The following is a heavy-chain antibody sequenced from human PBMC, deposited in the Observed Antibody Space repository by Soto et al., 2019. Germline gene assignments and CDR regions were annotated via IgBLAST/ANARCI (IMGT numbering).Heavy chain of an antibody. D-gene: IGHD3-3*01. CDR2: ISGSGGST. CDR1: GFPFSSYG. CDR3: AKEEWPGFDY. Sequence: EVQLLESGGGLVQPGGSLRLSCAASGFPFSSYGMSWVRQAPGKGLEWVSDISGSGGSTYYADSVKGRFTVSRDNSKNTLYLQMNSLRAEDTAVYYCAKEEWPGFDYWGQGTLVTVSS. V-gene: IGHV3-23*01. J-gene: IGHJ4*02.